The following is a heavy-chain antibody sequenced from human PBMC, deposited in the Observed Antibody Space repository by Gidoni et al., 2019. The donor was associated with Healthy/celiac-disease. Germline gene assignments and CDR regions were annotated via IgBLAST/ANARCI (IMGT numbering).Heavy chain of an antibody. V-gene: IGHV3-23*04. D-gene: IGHD1-1*01. CDR1: GLPFSSYA. J-gene: IGHJ4*02. CDR2: ISGSGGST. CDR3: AKEAQRYLAMERYFDY. Sequence: EVQLVESGGGLVQPGGSMRLSCAASGLPFSSYAMSWVRQAPGTGLGWVSAISGSGGSTYYADSVKGRFTISRDNSKNTLYLQMNSLRAEDTAVYYCAKEAQRYLAMERYFDYWGQGTLVTVSS.